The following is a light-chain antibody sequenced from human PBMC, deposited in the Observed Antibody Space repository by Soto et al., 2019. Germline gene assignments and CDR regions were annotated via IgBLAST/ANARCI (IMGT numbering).Light chain of an antibody. CDR2: KAS. J-gene: IGKJ1*01. V-gene: IGKV1-5*03. CDR3: QQYNSYPWT. CDR1: QSMSNW. Sequence: DIQMTQSPSTLSASVGDSVTITCRASQSMSNWLAWYQQKPRKAPKLLIYKASNLESGVPSRFSGSGSGTEFTLTIYSLQPDDFATYYCQQYNSYPWTFGQGTKVEIK.